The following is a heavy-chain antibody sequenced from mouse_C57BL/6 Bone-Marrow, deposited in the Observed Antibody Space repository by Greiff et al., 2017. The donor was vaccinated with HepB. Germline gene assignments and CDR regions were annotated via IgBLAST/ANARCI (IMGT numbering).Heavy chain of an antibody. V-gene: IGHV14-4*01. CDR2: IDPENGDT. Sequence: DVKLVESGAELVRPGASVKLSCTASGFNIKDDYMHWVKQRPEQGLEWIGWIDPENGDTEYASKFQGKATITADTSSNTAYLQLSSLTSEDTAVYYCTTERDYDYDGPFAYWGQGTLVTVSA. J-gene: IGHJ3*01. D-gene: IGHD2-4*01. CDR3: TTERDYDYDGPFAY. CDR1: GFNIKDDY.